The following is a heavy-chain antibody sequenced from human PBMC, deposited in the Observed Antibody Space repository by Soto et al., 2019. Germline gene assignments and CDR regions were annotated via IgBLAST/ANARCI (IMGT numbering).Heavy chain of an antibody. CDR1: GFTFSSYA. J-gene: IGHJ4*02. Sequence: GGSLRLSCAASGFTFSSYAMHWVRQAPGKGLEWVAVISYDGSNKYYADSVKGRFTISRDNAKNTLYLQMNSLRAEDTAVYYCARGGVYSSSPTRWYFDYWGQGTLVTVSS. D-gene: IGHD6-6*01. CDR3: ARGGVYSSSPTRWYFDY. V-gene: IGHV3-30-3*01. CDR2: ISYDGSNK.